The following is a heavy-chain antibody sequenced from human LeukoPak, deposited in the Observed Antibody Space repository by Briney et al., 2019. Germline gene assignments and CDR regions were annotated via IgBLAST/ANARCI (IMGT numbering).Heavy chain of an antibody. Sequence: GGSLRLSCAASGLIFSSYAMSWVRQAPGKGLEWVSGISGSGSRTYYADSVKGRFTISRDNSKNTLYLQMNSLRAEDTAVYYCAKAMLQWLEEYYFDYWGQGTLVSVSS. CDR1: GLIFSSYA. J-gene: IGHJ4*02. CDR3: AKAMLQWLEEYYFDY. D-gene: IGHD6-19*01. V-gene: IGHV3-23*01. CDR2: ISGSGSRT.